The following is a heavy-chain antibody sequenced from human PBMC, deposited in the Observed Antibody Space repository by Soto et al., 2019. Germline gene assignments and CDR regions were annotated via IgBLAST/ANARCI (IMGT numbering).Heavy chain of an antibody. CDR3: GQRRSEGGAADI. D-gene: IGHD6-19*01. CDR1: GGSISSGGYY. CDR2: IYYSGST. J-gene: IGHJ3*02. Sequence: QVQLQESGPGLVKPSQTLSLTCTVSGGSISSGGYYWSWIRQHPGKGLEWIVYIYYSGSTYYNPSPKSGVTTSVDTSKNQFPQTRRSVPAADTAVVYCGQRRSEGGAADIWGQGTMVTVSS. V-gene: IGHV4-31*08.